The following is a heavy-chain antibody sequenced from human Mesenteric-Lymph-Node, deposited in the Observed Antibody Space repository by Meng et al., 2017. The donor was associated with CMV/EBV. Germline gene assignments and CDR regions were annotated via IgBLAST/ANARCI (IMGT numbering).Heavy chain of an antibody. CDR1: GFTFSSYW. CDR2: INSDGSST. Sequence: GESLKISCAASGFTFSSYWMHWVRQAPGKGLVWVSRINSDGSSTSYADSVKGRFTISRDNAKNTLYLQMNSLRAEDTAVYYCASDKATDFWSGYWGAYYYGMDVWAEGTTVTVSS. J-gene: IGHJ6*04. D-gene: IGHD3-3*01. CDR3: ASDKATDFWSGYWGAYYYGMDV. V-gene: IGHV3-74*01.